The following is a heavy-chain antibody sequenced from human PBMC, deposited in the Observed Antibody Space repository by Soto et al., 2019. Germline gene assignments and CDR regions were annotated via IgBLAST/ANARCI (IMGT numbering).Heavy chain of an antibody. CDR3: ATPTYRALGSLDY. CDR1: GFTFSSYG. V-gene: IGHV3-30*03. D-gene: IGHD3-16*02. CDR2: ISYDGSNK. J-gene: IGHJ4*02. Sequence: QVQLVESGGGVVQPGRSLRLSCAASGFTFSSYGMHWVRQAPGKGLEWVAVISYDGSNKYYANSVKGRFTISRDNSKNTLYLQMNSLRAEDTAVYYCATPTYRALGSLDYWGQGTLVTVSS.